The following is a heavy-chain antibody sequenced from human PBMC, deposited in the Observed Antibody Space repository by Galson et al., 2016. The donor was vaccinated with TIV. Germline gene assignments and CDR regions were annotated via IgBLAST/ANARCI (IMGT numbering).Heavy chain of an antibody. J-gene: IGHJ4*02. V-gene: IGHV1-69*13. D-gene: IGHD3-22*01. CDR2: INPIFNIP. CDR1: GGIFFSNA. Sequence: SVKVSCKASGGIFFSNAISWVRQAPGQGLEWMGGINPIFNIPNYAQKFQGRVTITADASTSTAYMELSSLSSDDTAVYYCARGSDYYDGSGYQNWGQGTLVTVSS. CDR3: ARGSDYYDGSGYQN.